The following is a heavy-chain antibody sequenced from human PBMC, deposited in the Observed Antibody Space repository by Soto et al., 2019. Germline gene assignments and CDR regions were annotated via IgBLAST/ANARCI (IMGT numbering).Heavy chain of an antibody. CDR1: GFTFSSYS. CDR2: ISTTSSSI. D-gene: IGHD3-3*01. V-gene: IGHV3-48*02. Sequence: PGGSLRLSCAASGFTFSSYSMNWVRQAPGKGLEWISYISTTSSSIYYADSVKGRFTISRDNAKNSLFLQMNSLRDEDTAVYYCASKGVAFDYWGQGALVTVSS. CDR3: ASKGVAFDY. J-gene: IGHJ4*02.